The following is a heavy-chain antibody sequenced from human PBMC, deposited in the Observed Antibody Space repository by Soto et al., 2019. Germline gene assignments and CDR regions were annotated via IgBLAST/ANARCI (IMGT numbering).Heavy chain of an antibody. D-gene: IGHD2-2*01. J-gene: IGHJ4*02. Sequence: GGSLRLSCAASGFTFSSYAMSWVRQAPGKGLEWVSAISGSGGSTYYADSVKGRFTISRDNSKNTLYLQMNSLRAEDTAVYYCAKDPNFIVVVPAAYFDYWGQGTLVTVSS. CDR2: ISGSGGST. CDR1: GFTFSSYA. V-gene: IGHV3-23*01. CDR3: AKDPNFIVVVPAAYFDY.